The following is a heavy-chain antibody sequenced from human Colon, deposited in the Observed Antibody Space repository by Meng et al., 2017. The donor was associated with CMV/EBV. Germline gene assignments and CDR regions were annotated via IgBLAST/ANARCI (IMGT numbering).Heavy chain of an antibody. V-gene: IGHV1-69*10. CDR1: GGTFSSYA. CDR3: ARGGARDYGVEVAAHWDYYYGVDV. J-gene: IGHJ6*02. D-gene: IGHD3-3*01. Sequence: SVKVSCKASGGTFSSYAISWVRQAPGQGLEWMGGIIPILGIANYAQKFQGRVTITADKSTSTAYMELSSLRSEDTAVYYCARGGARDYGVEVAAHWDYYYGVDVWGQGTTVTVSS. CDR2: IIPILGIA.